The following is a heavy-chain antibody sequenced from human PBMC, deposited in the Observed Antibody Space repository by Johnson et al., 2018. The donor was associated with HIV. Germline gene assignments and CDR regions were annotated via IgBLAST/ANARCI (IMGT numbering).Heavy chain of an antibody. J-gene: IGHJ3*02. CDR2: IYSGGST. Sequence: EVQLVESGGGLVKPGGSLRLSCAAFGFTVSSNYMSWVRQAPGKGLEWVSVIYSGGSTYYADSVKGRFTISRDNSKNTLYLQMNSLRAEDTAVYYCAREDQDAFDIWGQGTMVTVSS. V-gene: IGHV3-66*01. CDR3: AREDQDAFDI. CDR1: GFTVSSNY.